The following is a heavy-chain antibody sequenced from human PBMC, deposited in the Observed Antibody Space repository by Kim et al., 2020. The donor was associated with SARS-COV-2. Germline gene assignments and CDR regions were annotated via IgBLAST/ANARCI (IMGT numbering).Heavy chain of an antibody. D-gene: IGHD6-13*01. Sequence: SETLSLTCTVSGVSISSYYWSWIRQPPGKGLEWIGYIYYSGSTNYNPSLKSRVTISVDTSKNQFSLKLSSVTAADTAVYYCARVGWQQLYWYFDLWGRGTLVTVSS. CDR2: IYYSGST. J-gene: IGHJ2*01. V-gene: IGHV4-59*01. CDR3: ARVGWQQLYWYFDL. CDR1: GVSISSYY.